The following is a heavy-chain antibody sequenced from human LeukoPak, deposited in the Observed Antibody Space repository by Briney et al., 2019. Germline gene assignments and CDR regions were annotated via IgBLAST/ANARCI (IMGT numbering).Heavy chain of an antibody. J-gene: IGHJ4*02. CDR1: GGSFSGYY. CDR2: INHSGST. V-gene: IGHV4-34*01. CDR3: ARGDYGSGSFGY. D-gene: IGHD3-10*01. Sequence: SETLSLTRAVYGGSFSGYYWGWIRQPPGKGLEWIGEINHSGSTNYNPSLKSRVTISVDTSKNQFSLKLSSVTAADTAVYYCARGDYGSGSFGYWGQGTLVTVSS.